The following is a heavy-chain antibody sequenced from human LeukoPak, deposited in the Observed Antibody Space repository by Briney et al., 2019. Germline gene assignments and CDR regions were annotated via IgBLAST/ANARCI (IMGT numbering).Heavy chain of an antibody. Sequence: SQTLSLTCAISGDSVSSNSAAWTWIRQSPSRGLEWLGRTYYRSKWYNDYAVSVKSRISINPDTSKNQFSLHLNSVTPEDSAVYYCANSQKTDAFDIWGQGTMVTISS. V-gene: IGHV6-1*01. CDR2: TYYRSKWYN. J-gene: IGHJ3*02. CDR3: ANSQKTDAFDI. CDR1: GDSVSSNSAA. D-gene: IGHD2-21*01.